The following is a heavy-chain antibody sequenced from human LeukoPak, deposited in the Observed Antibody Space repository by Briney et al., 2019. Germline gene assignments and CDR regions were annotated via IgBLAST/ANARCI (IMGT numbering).Heavy chain of an antibody. D-gene: IGHD1-26*01. CDR1: GYTFTSYY. Sequence: ASVKVSCKASGYTFTSYYMRWVRQAPGQGLEWMGIINPSGGSTSYAQKFQGRVTMTRDMSTSTVYMELSSLRSDDTAVYYCARGMEPYYYMDVWGKGTTVTVSS. V-gene: IGHV1-46*01. J-gene: IGHJ6*03. CDR3: ARGMEPYYYMDV. CDR2: INPSGGST.